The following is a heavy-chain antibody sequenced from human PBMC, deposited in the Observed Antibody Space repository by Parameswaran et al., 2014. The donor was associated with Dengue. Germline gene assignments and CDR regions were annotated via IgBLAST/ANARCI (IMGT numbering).Heavy chain of an antibody. CDR2: ISYDGSNK. D-gene: IGHD1-26*01. Sequence: WIRQPPGKGLEWVAVISYDGSNKYYADSVKGRFTISRDNSKNTLYLQMNSLRAEDTAVYYCAKNAQPWEGRYYYGMDVWGQGTTVTVSS. V-gene: IGHV3-30*18. CDR3: AKNAQPWEGRYYYGMDV. J-gene: IGHJ6*02.